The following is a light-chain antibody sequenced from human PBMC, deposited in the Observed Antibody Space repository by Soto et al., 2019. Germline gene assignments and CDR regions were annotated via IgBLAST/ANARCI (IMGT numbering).Light chain of an antibody. J-gene: IGKJ1*01. V-gene: IGKV3-20*01. Sequence: EIVLTQSPGTLSLSPAEIPTVTCRCSQSVSSNYLAWYQQKPGQAPRLLIYGAFKRATGIPDRFSGSGSGTDFTLTISRMEPEDFAVYCCQQYGSSPRTFGQGTKVDIK. CDR2: GAF. CDR1: QSVSSNY. CDR3: QQYGSSPRT.